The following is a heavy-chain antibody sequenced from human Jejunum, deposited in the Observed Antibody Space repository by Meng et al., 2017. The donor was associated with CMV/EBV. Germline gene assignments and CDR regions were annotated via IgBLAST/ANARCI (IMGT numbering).Heavy chain of an antibody. CDR1: ISTYY. D-gene: IGHD2-2*02. J-gene: IGHJ4*02. CDR2: VGYDGSGE. V-gene: IGHV3-33*06. Sequence: ISTYYWSWIRQPPGKGLEWVAIVGYDGSGEEYGDSVKGRFTISRDNSKTSLYLQMNSLRPEDTAVYYCAKNRVSYTSSRALDYWGQGSQVTVSS. CDR3: AKNRVSYTSSRALDY.